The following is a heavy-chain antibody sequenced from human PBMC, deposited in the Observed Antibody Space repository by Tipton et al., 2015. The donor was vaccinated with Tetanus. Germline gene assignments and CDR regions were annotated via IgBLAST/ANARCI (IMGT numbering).Heavy chain of an antibody. CDR3: ATDTVAAPDTAIDVFDV. Sequence: GLVKPSETLSLSCSVSGGSINGNFWSWIRQPPGKGLEWIGCIYNGGRPAYNPPLKRRVTISVDTSKNQLSLKVSSVTAADTAVYYCATDTVAAPDTAIDVFDVWGQGTMVTVSS. CDR2: IYNGGRP. J-gene: IGHJ3*01. D-gene: IGHD6-13*01. V-gene: IGHV4-59*01. CDR1: GGSINGNF.